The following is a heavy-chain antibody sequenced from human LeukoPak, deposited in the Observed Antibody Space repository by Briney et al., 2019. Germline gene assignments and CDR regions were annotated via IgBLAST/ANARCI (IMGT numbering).Heavy chain of an antibody. D-gene: IGHD3-22*01. V-gene: IGHV3-48*03. CDR3: ARSLGSSGYYYEKYFDY. J-gene: IGHJ4*02. CDR1: GFTFSSYG. Sequence: PGGSLRLSCAASGFTFSSYGMNWVRQAPGKGLEWVSYISSSGSTIYYADSVKGRFTISRDNAKNSLCLQMNSLRAEDTAVYYCARSLGSSGYYYEKYFDYWGQGTLVTVSS. CDR2: ISSSGSTI.